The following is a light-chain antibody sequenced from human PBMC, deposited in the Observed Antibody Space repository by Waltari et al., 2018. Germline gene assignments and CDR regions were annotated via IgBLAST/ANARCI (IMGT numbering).Light chain of an antibody. V-gene: IGLV2-11*01. J-gene: IGLJ2*01. CDR3: CSYAGSYTVV. CDR2: DAT. CDR1: RNDLLIYNH. Sequence: QSALTQPRSVSGSPGQSVTISCTGTRNDLLIYNHVSWYQQHPGKAPKLIIYDATKRPSGVPDRFSASTSGTTASLTISGLQAEDEADYHCCSYAGSYTVVFGGGTKLTVL.